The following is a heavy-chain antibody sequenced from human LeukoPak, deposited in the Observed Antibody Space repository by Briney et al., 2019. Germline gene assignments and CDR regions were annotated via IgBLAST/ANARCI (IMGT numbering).Heavy chain of an antibody. J-gene: IGHJ5*02. Sequence: SVKVSCKGSGGTFSSYAISWVRQAPGQGLEWMGGIIPIFGTANYAQKFQGRVTLTRDMSTSTDYLELSSLRSEDTAVYYCARDNSVRDEAWWFNPWGQGTLVTVSS. CDR1: GGTFSSYA. CDR3: ARDNSVRDEAWWFNP. CDR2: IIPIFGTA. D-gene: IGHD5-24*01. V-gene: IGHV1-69*05.